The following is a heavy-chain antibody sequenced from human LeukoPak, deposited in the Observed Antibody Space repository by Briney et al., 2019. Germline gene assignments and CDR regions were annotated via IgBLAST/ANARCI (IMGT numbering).Heavy chain of an antibody. V-gene: IGHV3-53*01. CDR1: GFTVSSNY. J-gene: IGHJ3*01. D-gene: IGHD3-16*01. Sequence: PGGSLRLSCAASGFTVSSNYMSWVRQAPGKGLEWVSVTYSGGRTYYADSVKGRFTISRDNSKNTLYLQMNSLRAEDTAVYYCARGYVSPDAFDVWGQGTMVTVSS. CDR3: ARGYVSPDAFDV. CDR2: TYSGGRT.